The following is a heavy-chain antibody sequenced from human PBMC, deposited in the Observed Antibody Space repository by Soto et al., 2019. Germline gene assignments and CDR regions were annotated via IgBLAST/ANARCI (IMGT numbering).Heavy chain of an antibody. J-gene: IGHJ4*02. V-gene: IGHV1-18*01. CDR2: ISAHNGDT. Sequence: ASVKVSCKASGYTFPSYGISWVRQAPEQGLEWVGCISAHNGDTRYAQNLQGRITMTTDTFTNTAYMELTSLTSDDTAVYYCARDWSRYYDSSGLMWFHWGQGTLVTVSS. CDR3: ARDWSRYYDSSGLMWFH. D-gene: IGHD3-22*01. CDR1: GYTFPSYG.